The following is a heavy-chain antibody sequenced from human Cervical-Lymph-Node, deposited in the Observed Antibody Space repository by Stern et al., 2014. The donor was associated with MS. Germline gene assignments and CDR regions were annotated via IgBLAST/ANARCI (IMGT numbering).Heavy chain of an antibody. V-gene: IGHV1-69*06. CDR1: GGTFRRNT. CDR3: ARERPEGDLLRDHYYSGMDV. J-gene: IGHJ6*02. D-gene: IGHD1-26*01. Sequence: QVQLVQSGAEVKKPGSSVKVSCEASGGTFRRNTIDWVRQAPGQGPEWMGRVIPHFGSGNSAQKFQDRVTITADKSATTVYMEMNNLRSDDTAVYYCARERPEGDLLRDHYYSGMDVWGQGTTVTVSS. CDR2: VIPHFGSG.